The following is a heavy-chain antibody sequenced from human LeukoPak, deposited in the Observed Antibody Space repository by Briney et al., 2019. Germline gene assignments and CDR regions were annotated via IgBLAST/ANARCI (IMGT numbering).Heavy chain of an antibody. CDR3: ARNYYDSSGYYVYFDY. Sequence: SETLSLTCAVSGGSISSGGYSWSRIRQPPGKGLEWIGYIYHSGSTYYNPSLKSRVTISVDRSKNQFSLKLSSVTAADTAVYYCARNYYDSSGYYVYFDYWGQGTLVTVSS. J-gene: IGHJ4*02. V-gene: IGHV4-30-2*01. D-gene: IGHD3-22*01. CDR2: IYHSGST. CDR1: GGSISSGGYS.